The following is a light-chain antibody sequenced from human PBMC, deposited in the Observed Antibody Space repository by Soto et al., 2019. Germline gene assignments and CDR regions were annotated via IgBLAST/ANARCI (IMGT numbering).Light chain of an antibody. CDR3: QQRSNWPGT. J-gene: IGKJ4*01. V-gene: IGKV3-11*01. CDR2: DAS. CDR1: QSVSSY. Sequence: EIVLTQSPATLSLSPGERATLSCRASQSVSSYLGWYQQKPGQAPRLLIYDASNRATGIPTRFSGSGSGTDFTLTISSLEPEDVAVYYCQQRSNWPGTFGGGTKVEIK.